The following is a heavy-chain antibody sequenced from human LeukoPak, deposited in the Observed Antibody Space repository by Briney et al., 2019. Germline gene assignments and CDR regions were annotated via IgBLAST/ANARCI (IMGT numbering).Heavy chain of an antibody. CDR1: GYTFTSYY. CDR2: INPSGGST. V-gene: IGHV1-46*01. J-gene: IGHJ4*02. Sequence: ASVKVSCKASGYTFTSYYMHWVRQAPGQGLEWMGIINPSGGSTSYAPKFQGRVTMTRDTSTSTVYMELSSLISEDTAVYYCASNGYCSGGSCYLLDYWGQGTLVTVSS. CDR3: ASNGYCSGGSCYLLDY. D-gene: IGHD2-15*01.